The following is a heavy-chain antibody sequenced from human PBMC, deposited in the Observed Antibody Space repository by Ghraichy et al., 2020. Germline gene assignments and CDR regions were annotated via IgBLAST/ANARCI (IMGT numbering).Heavy chain of an antibody. CDR3: ARDGSGYVHDFDY. Sequence: GGSLRLSCAASGFTFSSYWMHWVRQAPGKGLVWVSSINNSGSSTRYADSVKGRFTISRDNGKNTLYLQMNSLRAEDTAVYYCARDGSGYVHDFDYWGQGTLVTVSS. D-gene: IGHD5-12*01. CDR2: INNSGSST. CDR1: GFTFSSYW. V-gene: IGHV3-74*01. J-gene: IGHJ4*02.